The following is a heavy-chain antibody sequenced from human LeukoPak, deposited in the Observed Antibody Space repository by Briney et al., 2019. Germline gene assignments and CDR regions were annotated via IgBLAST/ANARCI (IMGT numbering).Heavy chain of an antibody. J-gene: IGHJ4*02. V-gene: IGHV3-23*01. CDR1: GFMFRHYV. CDR2: ITGSGGSS. Sequence: GGSLRLSCVTSGFMFRHYVLIWVRQAPGKGLEWVSAITGSGGSSYYSDSVKGRFTISKDNSRDTLFLQMNSLRAEDTAVYYCARLHVKFYCSGGSCYPGHWGQGTLVTVSS. D-gene: IGHD2-15*01. CDR3: ARLHVKFYCSGGSCYPGH.